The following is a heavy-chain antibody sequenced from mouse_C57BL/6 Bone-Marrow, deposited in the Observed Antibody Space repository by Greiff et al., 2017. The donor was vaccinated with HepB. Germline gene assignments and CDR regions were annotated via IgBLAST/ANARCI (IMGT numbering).Heavy chain of an antibody. J-gene: IGHJ2*01. D-gene: IGHD2-5*01. V-gene: IGHV1-19*01. CDR1: RYTFTDYY. Sequence: SLPFLFNPFSSFNISCNASRYTFTDYYMNWVKQSHGKSLEWIGVINPYNGGTSYNQKFKGKATLTVDKSSSTAYMELNSLTSEDSAVYYCARGENSNYDFDYWGQGTTLTVSS. CDR2: INPYNGGT. CDR3: ARGENSNYDFDY.